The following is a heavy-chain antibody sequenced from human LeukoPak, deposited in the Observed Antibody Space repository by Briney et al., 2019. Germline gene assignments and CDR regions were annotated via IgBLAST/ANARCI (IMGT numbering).Heavy chain of an antibody. CDR1: GGSISSSSYY. CDR2: IYYSGST. Sequence: SETLSLTCTVSGGSISSSSYYWGWIRQPPGKGPEWIGSIYYSGSTYYNPSLKSRVTISVDTSKNQFSLKLSSVTAADTAVYYCARHSGPHCSSTSCYNFYYYYGMDVWGQGTTVTVSS. D-gene: IGHD2-2*02. J-gene: IGHJ6*02. CDR3: ARHSGPHCSSTSCYNFYYYYGMDV. V-gene: IGHV4-39*01.